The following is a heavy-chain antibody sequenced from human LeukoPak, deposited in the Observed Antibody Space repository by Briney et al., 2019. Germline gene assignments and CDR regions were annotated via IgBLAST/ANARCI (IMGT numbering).Heavy chain of an antibody. J-gene: IGHJ3*02. CDR1: GFTFSRYD. CDR3: ARGFLGDAFDI. Sequence: GGSLRLSCAASGFTFSRYDMHWVRQATGKGLEWVSAIGTVGDPYYPGSVKGRFTISRENAKNSLYLQMNSLRAGDTAVYYCARGFLGDAFDIWGQGTMVTVSS. CDR2: IGTVGDP. D-gene: IGHD3-3*01. V-gene: IGHV3-13*05.